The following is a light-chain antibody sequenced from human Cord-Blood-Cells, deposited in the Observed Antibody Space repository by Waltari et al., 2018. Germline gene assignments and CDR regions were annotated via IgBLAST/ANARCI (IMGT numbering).Light chain of an antibody. Sequence: SYELTQPPSVSVSLGQMARITCSGEALPKKHAYWYQQKPGQFPVLVIYKDSERPSGIPERFSGSSSGTIVTLTISGVQAEDEADYYCLSADSSGTVFGGGTKLTVL. J-gene: IGLJ2*01. CDR2: KDS. CDR1: ALPKKH. CDR3: LSADSSGTV. V-gene: IGLV3-16*01.